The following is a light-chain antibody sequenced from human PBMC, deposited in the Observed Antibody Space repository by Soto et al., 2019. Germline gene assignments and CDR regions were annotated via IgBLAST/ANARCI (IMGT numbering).Light chain of an antibody. CDR1: QSVVSS. CDR2: DTS. CDR3: PQRSNWPWT. J-gene: IGKJ1*01. V-gene: IGKV3-11*01. Sequence: EIVLTQSPATLSLSPGERATLSCRASQSVVSSLAWYQQKPGQAPRLLIYDTSNRATGIPARFSGSGSGTDFTLTISSLEPEDFAIYYCPQRSNWPWTFGQGTKVELK.